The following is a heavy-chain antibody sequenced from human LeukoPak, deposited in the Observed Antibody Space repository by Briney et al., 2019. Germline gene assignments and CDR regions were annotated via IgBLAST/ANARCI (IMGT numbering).Heavy chain of an antibody. D-gene: IGHD3-22*01. CDR1: GYTFTGYY. V-gene: IGHV1-2*02. CDR3: ARERVGDYYDSSGYYFA. Sequence: ASVKVSCKASGYTFTGYYMHWVRQAPGQGLEWMGWINPNSGGTNYAQKFQGRVTMTRDTSISTAYMELSRLRSDDTAVYYCARERVGDYYDSSGYYFAWGQGTLVTVSS. CDR2: INPNSGGT. J-gene: IGHJ5*02.